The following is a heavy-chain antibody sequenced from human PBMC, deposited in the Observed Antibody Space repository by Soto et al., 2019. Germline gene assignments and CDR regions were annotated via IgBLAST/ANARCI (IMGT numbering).Heavy chain of an antibody. D-gene: IGHD1-26*01. CDR3: ARGGIPPSGYGIAYAMDV. CDR2: IYYSGST. J-gene: IGHJ6*02. V-gene: IGHV4-39*01. CDR1: GVSISGSRYY. Sequence: SETLSLTCTVSGVSISGSRYYWGWIRQPPGRGLEWIGNIYYSGSTYYTPALKSRVTLSVDSSKNQFSLNLNSVTAADTAVYYCARGGIPPSGYGIAYAMDVWGQGTTVTVSS.